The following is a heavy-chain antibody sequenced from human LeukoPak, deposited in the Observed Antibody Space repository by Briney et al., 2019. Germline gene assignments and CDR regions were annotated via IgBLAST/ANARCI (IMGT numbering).Heavy chain of an antibody. J-gene: IGHJ3*02. D-gene: IGHD3-22*01. CDR2: MNPNSGNT. Sequence: ASVKVSFKASGYTFTSYDINWVRQATGQGLEWMGWMNPNSGNTGYAQKFQGRVTMTRNTSISTAYMELSSPRSEDTAVYYCARVDYYDSSGYADAFDIWGQGTMVTVSS. V-gene: IGHV1-8*01. CDR3: ARVDYYDSSGYADAFDI. CDR1: GYTFTSYD.